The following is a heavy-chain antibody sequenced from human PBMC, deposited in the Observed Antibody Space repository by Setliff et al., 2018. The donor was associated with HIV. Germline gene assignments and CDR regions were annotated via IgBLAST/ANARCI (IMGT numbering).Heavy chain of an antibody. D-gene: IGHD1-26*01. Sequence: PSETLSLTCTVSGGSISGYYWNWIRQSPGKGLEWIGFIGYSGSSNYNPSLNSRVTISVDTSKNQFSLKLSSVSTADTAVYFCARWGANGGRPDWHAFDTWGQGTMVTVSS. CDR2: IGYSGSS. V-gene: IGHV4-59*01. J-gene: IGHJ3*02. CDR1: GGSISGYY. CDR3: ARWGANGGRPDWHAFDT.